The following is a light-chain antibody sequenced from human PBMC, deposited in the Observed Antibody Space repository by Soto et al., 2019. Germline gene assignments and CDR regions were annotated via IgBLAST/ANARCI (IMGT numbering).Light chain of an antibody. Sequence: QSVLTQPPSVSGAPGQRVTISCTGSSSNIGAGYDVHWYQRLPGTAPKVLIYGNNNRPSGVPDRFSGSKSGTSASLAITGLRAEDEADYYCQSYDSSLSGSYVFGPGTKLTVL. CDR2: GNN. CDR1: SSNIGAGYD. CDR3: QSYDSSLSGSYV. J-gene: IGLJ1*01. V-gene: IGLV1-40*01.